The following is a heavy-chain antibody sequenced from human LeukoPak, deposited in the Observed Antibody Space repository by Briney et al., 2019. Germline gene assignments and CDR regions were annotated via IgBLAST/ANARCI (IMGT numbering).Heavy chain of an antibody. CDR1: GFTFSSYA. CDR3: AKECCSSTSCSGPLDY. J-gene: IGHJ4*02. D-gene: IGHD2-2*01. V-gene: IGHV3-23*01. CDR2: NSGSGGST. Sequence: GGSLRLSCAASGFTFSSYAMSWVRQAPGKGLEWVSANSGSGGSTYYADSVKGRFTISRDNSKNTLYLQMNSLRAEDTAVYYCAKECCSSTSCSGPLDYWGQGTLVTVSS.